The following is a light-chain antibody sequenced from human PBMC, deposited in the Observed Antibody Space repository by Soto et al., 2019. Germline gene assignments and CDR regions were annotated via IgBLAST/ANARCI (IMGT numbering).Light chain of an antibody. CDR3: QHYNSWPFT. CDR1: QSVSAN. Sequence: EIVMTQSPATLSVSPGERATLSCRASQSVSANLAWYQQKSGQAPRLLIDGASTRATGVPARFSGSGSGTEFTLTISSLQSEDFAVFYCQHYNSWPFTFGPGTKVDIK. CDR2: GAS. V-gene: IGKV3-15*01. J-gene: IGKJ3*01.